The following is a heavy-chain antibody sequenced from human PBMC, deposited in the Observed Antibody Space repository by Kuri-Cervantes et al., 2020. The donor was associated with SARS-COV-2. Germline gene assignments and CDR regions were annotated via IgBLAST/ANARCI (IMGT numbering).Heavy chain of an antibody. J-gene: IGHJ3*02. CDR1: GYSFTNYR. D-gene: IGHD2-2*01. CDR2: IYPGDSDT. V-gene: IGHV5-51*01. Sequence: KVSCKGSGYSFTNYRIGWVRQMPGKGLEWMGIIYPGDSDTRHSPSFQGQVTISADKSISTAYLQWSSLKASDTAMYYCARHQDAGSTLDSFDIWGQGTMVTVSS. CDR3: ARHQDAGSTLDSFDI.